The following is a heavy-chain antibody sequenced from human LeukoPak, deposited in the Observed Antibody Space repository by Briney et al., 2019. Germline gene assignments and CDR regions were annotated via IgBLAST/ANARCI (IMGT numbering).Heavy chain of an antibody. J-gene: IGHJ3*02. CDR1: GFTSSSYS. V-gene: IGHV3-21*01. CDR2: ISSSSSYI. D-gene: IGHD5-18*01. Sequence: PGGSLRLSCAASGFTSSSYSMNWVRQAPGKGLEWVSSISSSSSYIYYADSVKGRFTISRDNAKNSLYLQMNSLRAEDTAVYYCARVDAMVTGGAFDIWGQGTMVTVSS. CDR3: ARVDAMVTGGAFDI.